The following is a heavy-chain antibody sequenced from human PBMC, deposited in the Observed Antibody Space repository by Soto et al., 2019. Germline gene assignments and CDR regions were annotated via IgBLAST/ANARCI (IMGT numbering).Heavy chain of an antibody. CDR1: GYTFSNYG. V-gene: IGHV1-18*01. D-gene: IGHD5-12*01. J-gene: IGHJ4*02. CDR3: ARAGQGYDLNYCDY. CDR2: ISAYNGNT. Sequence: QVQLVQSGAEVKKPGASVKVSCKASGYTFSNYGINWVRQAPGQGLEWMGWISAYNGNTNYAQKLQGRVTMATDTSTTTVHLELRSLRSDDTAVYYCARAGQGYDLNYCDYWGQGTLVTVSS.